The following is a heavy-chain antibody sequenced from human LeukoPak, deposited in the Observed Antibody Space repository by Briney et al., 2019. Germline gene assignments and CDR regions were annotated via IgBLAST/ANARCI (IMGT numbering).Heavy chain of an antibody. CDR3: AGEITPYYDSSGYYRDGYYFDY. D-gene: IGHD3-22*01. CDR1: GGSVSSGSYY. Sequence: PSETLSLTCTVSGGSVSSGSYYWSWIRQPPGKGLEWIGYIYYSGSTNYNPSLKSRVTISVDTSKNQFSLKLSSVTAADTAVYYCAGEITPYYDSSGYYRDGYYFDYWGQGTLVTVSS. CDR2: IYYSGST. J-gene: IGHJ4*02. V-gene: IGHV4-61*01.